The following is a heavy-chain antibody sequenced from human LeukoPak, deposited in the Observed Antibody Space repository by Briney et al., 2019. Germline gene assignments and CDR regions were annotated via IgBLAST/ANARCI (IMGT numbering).Heavy chain of an antibody. CDR1: GYTFTSYD. J-gene: IGHJ1*01. CDR2: MNPNSGNT. CDR3: ARGPEYCSGGSCYSSEYFQH. D-gene: IGHD2-15*01. V-gene: IGHV1-8*01. Sequence: ASVKVSCKASGYTFTSYDINWVRQATGQGLEWMGWMNPNSGNTGYAQKFQGRVTMTRNTSISTAYMELSSLRSEDTAVYYCARGPEYCSGGSCYSSEYFQHRGQGTLVTVSS.